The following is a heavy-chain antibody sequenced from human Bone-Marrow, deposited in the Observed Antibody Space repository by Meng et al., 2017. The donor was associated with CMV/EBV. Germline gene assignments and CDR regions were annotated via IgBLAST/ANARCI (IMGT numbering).Heavy chain of an antibody. D-gene: IGHD7-27*01. Sequence: CTGSGGAISSSSYYWGWIRQPPGKGLEWIGSIYYSGSTYYNPSLKSRVTISVDTSKNQFSLKLSSVTAADTAVYYCASLTRGYYLDHWGQGTLVTVSS. J-gene: IGHJ4*02. CDR1: GGAISSSSYY. CDR2: IYYSGST. V-gene: IGHV4-39*01. CDR3: ASLTRGYYLDH.